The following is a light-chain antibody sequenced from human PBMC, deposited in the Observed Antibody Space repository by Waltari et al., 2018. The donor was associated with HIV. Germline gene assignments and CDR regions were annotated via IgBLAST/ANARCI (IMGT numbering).Light chain of an antibody. V-gene: IGLV7-46*01. CDR1: TGAVTSGHY. CDR2: DTS. CDR3: LLSYSGARV. J-gene: IGLJ3*02. Sequence: QAVVTQEPSLTVSPGGTVTLTCGSSTGAVTSGHYPYWFQQKPGHAPGTLIYDTSNKHSWTPARFSGSLLGGKAALTLSGAQPEDEAEYYCLLSYSGARVFGGGTKLTVL.